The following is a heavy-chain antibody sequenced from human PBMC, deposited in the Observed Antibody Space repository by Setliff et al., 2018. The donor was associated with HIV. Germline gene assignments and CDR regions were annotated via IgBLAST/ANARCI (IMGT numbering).Heavy chain of an antibody. J-gene: IGHJ4*02. CDR1: GFTFSTYW. D-gene: IGHD3-10*01. CDR3: ARPGRSNYWDSFDY. V-gene: IGHV3-7*01. CDR2: INQYGSEK. Sequence: GASVKVSCAASGFTFSTYWMSWVRQAPGKGLEWVANINQYGSEKYYVDSVKGRFTISRDNAKKSLDLQMNSLRVDDTAVYYCARPGRSNYWDSFDYWGQGILVTVSS.